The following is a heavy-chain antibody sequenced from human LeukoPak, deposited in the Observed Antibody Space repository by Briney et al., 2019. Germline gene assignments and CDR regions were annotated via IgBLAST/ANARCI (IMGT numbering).Heavy chain of an antibody. V-gene: IGHV3-33*01. CDR2: IWYDESNK. CDR1: GFTFSSYG. J-gene: IGHJ6*02. Sequence: GGSLRLSCAASGFTFSSYGMHWVRQAPGKGLEWVAVIWYDESNKYYADSVKGRFTISRDNSKNTLYLQMNSLRAEDTAVYYCAREGSPTPYYYGMDVWGQGTTVTVSS. CDR3: AREGSPTPYYYGMDV. D-gene: IGHD2-15*01.